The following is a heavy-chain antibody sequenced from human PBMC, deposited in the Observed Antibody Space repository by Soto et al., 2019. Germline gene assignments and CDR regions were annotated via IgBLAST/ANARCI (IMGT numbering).Heavy chain of an antibody. CDR2: IYHSGST. V-gene: IGHV4-30-2*01. CDR1: GGSIRSRGYC. Sequence: PSVTMPLTWAVSGGSIRSRGYCRSCIRQPPGKGLEWIGYIYHSGSTYYNPSLKSRVTISVDRSKNQFSLKLSSVTAADTAVYYCARSQTTVTSYDYWGQGTLVTVSS. D-gene: IGHD4-17*01. J-gene: IGHJ4*02. CDR3: ARSQTTVTSYDY.